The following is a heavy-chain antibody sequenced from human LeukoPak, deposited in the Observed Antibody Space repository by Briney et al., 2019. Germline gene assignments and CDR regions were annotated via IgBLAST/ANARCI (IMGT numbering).Heavy chain of an antibody. D-gene: IGHD3-22*01. CDR1: GYTFTGYY. J-gene: IGHJ5*02. CDR2: INPNSGGT. CDR3: ARAAYYYDSSGYYYNWFDP. Sequence: GASVKVSCKASGYTFTGYYMHWVRQAPGQGLEWMGRINPNSGGTNYAQKFQGRVTMTRDTSISTAYMELSRLRSDDTAVYYCARAAYYYDSSGYYYNWFDPWGQGTPVTVSS. V-gene: IGHV1-2*06.